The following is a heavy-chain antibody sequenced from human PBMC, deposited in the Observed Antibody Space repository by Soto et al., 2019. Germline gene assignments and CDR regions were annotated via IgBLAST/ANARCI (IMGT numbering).Heavy chain of an antibody. J-gene: IGHJ4*02. CDR1: GYSFTTSW. V-gene: IGHV5-51*01. Sequence: PGESLGISCKGSGYSFTTSWIGWVRQMPGKGLEWMGSIYPGDSDTRYSQSFLGQVTISVDKSMSAAYLQWSSLKASDTAIYYCARRAQTTEYFDFWGQGTLVTVSS. CDR2: IYPGDSDT. CDR3: ARRAQTTEYFDF. D-gene: IGHD4-17*01.